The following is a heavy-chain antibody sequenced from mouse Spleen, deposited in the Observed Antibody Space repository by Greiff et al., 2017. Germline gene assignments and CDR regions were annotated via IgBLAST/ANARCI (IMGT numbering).Heavy chain of an antibody. CDR2: IYPRSGNT. D-gene: IGHD3-3*01. CDR3: ARRDLF. CDR1: GYTFTSYG. V-gene: IGHV1-81*01. J-gene: IGHJ3*01. Sequence: QVQLQQSGAELARPGASVKLSCKASGYTFTSYGISWVKQRTGQGLEWIGEIYPRSGNTYYNEKFKGKATLTADKSSSTAYMELRSLTSEDSAVYFCARRDLFWGQGTLVTVSA.